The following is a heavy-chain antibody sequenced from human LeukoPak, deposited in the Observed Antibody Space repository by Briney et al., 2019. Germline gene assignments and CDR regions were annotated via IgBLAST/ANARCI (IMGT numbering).Heavy chain of an antibody. J-gene: IGHJ5*02. D-gene: IGHD3-9*01. CDR1: GGSISSYY. Sequence: SETLSLTCTVSGGSISSYYWSWIRQPPGKGLEWIGYIYYSGSTNYNPSLKSRVTISVDTSKNQFSLKLSSVTAADTAVYYCARDGVLTGGNWFDPWGQGTLVTVSS. V-gene: IGHV4-59*01. CDR2: IYYSGST. CDR3: ARDGVLTGGNWFDP.